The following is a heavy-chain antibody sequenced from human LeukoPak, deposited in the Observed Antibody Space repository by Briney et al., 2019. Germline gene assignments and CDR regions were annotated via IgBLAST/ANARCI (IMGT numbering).Heavy chain of an antibody. CDR3: AKASYYYDSSGYSKSWFDP. CDR2: ISYDGSNK. Sequence: PGGSLRLSCAASGFTFSSYGMHWVRQAPGKGLEWVAVISYDGSNKYYADSVKGRFTISRDNSKNTLYLQMNSLRAEDTAVYYCAKASYYYDSSGYSKSWFDPWGQGTLVTVSS. J-gene: IGHJ5*02. D-gene: IGHD3-22*01. V-gene: IGHV3-30*18. CDR1: GFTFSSYG.